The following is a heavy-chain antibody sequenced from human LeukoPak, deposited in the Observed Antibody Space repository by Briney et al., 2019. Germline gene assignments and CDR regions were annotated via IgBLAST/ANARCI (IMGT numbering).Heavy chain of an antibody. CDR2: IYYSGST. Sequence: SETLSLTCTVSGGSISSSSYYWGWIRQPPGKGLEWIGSIYYSGSTYYNPSLKSRVTISVDTSKNQFSLKLSSVTAADTAVYYCAIGVMVRGAIDAFDIWGQGTMVTVSS. CDR1: GGSISSSSYY. J-gene: IGHJ3*02. CDR3: AIGVMVRGAIDAFDI. V-gene: IGHV4-39*01. D-gene: IGHD3-10*01.